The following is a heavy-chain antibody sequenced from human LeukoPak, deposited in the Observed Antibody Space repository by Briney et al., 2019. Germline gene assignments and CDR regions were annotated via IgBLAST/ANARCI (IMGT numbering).Heavy chain of an antibody. CDR1: GGSINNYF. J-gene: IGHJ4*02. Sequence: SETLSLTCTVSGGSINNYFWSWIRQLPGKGLEWIGYVYHTGSTNYNPSLKSQFTISIETSRNQFSLSLTSVTAADTAMYYCARGRRDGSYYFDYWGQGTSVTVSS. V-gene: IGHV4-59*01. CDR2: VYHTGST. CDR3: ARGRRDGSYYFDY.